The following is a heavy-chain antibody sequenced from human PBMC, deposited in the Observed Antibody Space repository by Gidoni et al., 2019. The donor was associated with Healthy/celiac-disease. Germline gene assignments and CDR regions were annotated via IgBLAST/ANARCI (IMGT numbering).Heavy chain of an antibody. Sequence: EVQLVESGGGLVEPGGSLRLSCAASGFTFSNYWMDWVRQAPGKGLVWVSRITGDGGSTAYADSARGRFTISRDTAKNTLYLQMNSVRAEDTAVYYCARDIYCSGCSCYPGDDAFDIWGQGTMVTVSS. V-gene: IGHV3-74*01. CDR3: ARDIYCSGCSCYPGDDAFDI. CDR1: GFTFSNYW. D-gene: IGHD2-15*01. CDR2: ITGDGGST. J-gene: IGHJ3*02.